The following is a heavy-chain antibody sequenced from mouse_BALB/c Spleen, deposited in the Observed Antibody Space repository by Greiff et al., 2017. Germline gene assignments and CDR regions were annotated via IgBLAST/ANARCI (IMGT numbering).Heavy chain of an antibody. CDR1: GFTFSSFG. Sequence: EVHLVESGGGLVQPGGSRKLSCAASGFTFSSFGMHWVRQAPEKGLEWVAYISSGSSTIYYADTVKGRFTISRDNPKNTLFLQMTSLRSEDTAMYYCARVDHYAMDYWGQGTSVTVSS. J-gene: IGHJ4*01. CDR3: ARVDHYAMDY. CDR2: ISSGSSTI. V-gene: IGHV5-17*02.